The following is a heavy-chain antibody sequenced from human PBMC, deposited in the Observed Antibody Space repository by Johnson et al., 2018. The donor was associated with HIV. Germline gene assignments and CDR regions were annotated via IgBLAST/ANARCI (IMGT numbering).Heavy chain of an antibody. CDR1: GFTFSTYG. D-gene: IGHD1-26*01. J-gene: IGHJ3*02. CDR3: ARVKRSGTYYRDAFDI. V-gene: IGHV3-33*01. Sequence: QVQLVESGGVVAQIGGSLRLSCAASGFTFSTYGMHWVRQAPGKGLEWVAVMWYDGSNKYYPDSVKGRFTISRENAKNSLYLQMNSLRVGDTAVYFCARVKRSGTYYRDAFDIWGQGTMVTVSS. CDR2: MWYDGSNK.